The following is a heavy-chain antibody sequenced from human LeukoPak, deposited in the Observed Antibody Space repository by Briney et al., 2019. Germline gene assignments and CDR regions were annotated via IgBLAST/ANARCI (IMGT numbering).Heavy chain of an antibody. CDR3: AKDRETTASGTFDH. J-gene: IGHJ4*02. Sequence: GGSLRLSCAASGFTFNNYGIHYVRQAPGKWLEWVSDITDDGGHKNYADSVEGRFTISRDNSNNTLYLQMNSLRVEDTGVYYCAKDRETTASGTFDHWGQGTLVTVSS. D-gene: IGHD6-13*01. CDR1: GFTFNNYG. CDR2: ITDDGGHK. V-gene: IGHV3-30*18.